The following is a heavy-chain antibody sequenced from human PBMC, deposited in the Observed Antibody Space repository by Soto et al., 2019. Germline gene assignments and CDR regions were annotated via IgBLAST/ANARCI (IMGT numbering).Heavy chain of an antibody. CDR3: AKDRHDGCTNGVCYLGIFDY. V-gene: IGHV3-30*18. D-gene: IGHD2-8*01. J-gene: IGHJ4*02. Sequence: GGSLRLSCAASGFTFSSYGMHWVRQAPGKGLEWVAVISYDGSNKYYADSVKGRFTISRNNSKNTLYLQMNSLRAEDTAVYYCAKDRHDGCTNGVCYLGIFDYWGQGTLVTVSS. CDR2: ISYDGSNK. CDR1: GFTFSSYG.